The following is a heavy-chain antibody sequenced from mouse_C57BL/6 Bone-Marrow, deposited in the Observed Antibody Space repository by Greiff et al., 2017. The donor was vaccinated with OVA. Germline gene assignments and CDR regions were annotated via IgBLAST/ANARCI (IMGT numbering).Heavy chain of an antibody. Sequence: QVHVKQSGPELVKPGASVKISCKASGYAFSSSWMNWVKQRPGKGLEWIGRIYPGDGDTNYNGKFKGKATLTADKSSSTAYMQLSSLTSEDSAVYFCARRGDWVFDYWGQGTTLTVSS. V-gene: IGHV1-82*01. CDR1: GYAFSSSW. D-gene: IGHD4-1*01. J-gene: IGHJ2*01. CDR3: ARRGDWVFDY. CDR2: IYPGDGDT.